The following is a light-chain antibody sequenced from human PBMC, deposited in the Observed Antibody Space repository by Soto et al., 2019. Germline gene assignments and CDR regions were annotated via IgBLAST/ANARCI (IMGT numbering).Light chain of an antibody. V-gene: IGKV3-20*01. CDR3: QQYGSSPPIT. J-gene: IGKJ5*01. CDR1: RSVGNNY. Sequence: EIVLTQSPGTLSLSPGERATLSCRASRSVGNNYLAWYQQRPGQAPNLLIYDASSRATGIPDRFSGSWSGTDFTLTISRLEPEDFAVYYCQQYGSSPPITFGQGTRLET. CDR2: DAS.